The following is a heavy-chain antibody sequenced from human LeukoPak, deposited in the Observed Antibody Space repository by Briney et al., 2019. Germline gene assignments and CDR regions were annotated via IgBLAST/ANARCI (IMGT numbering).Heavy chain of an antibody. J-gene: IGHJ4*02. V-gene: IGHV3-33*01. CDR2: IWYDGSSK. D-gene: IGHD3-3*01. CDR1: GCTFNSYG. Sequence: GGSLRLSCAASGCTFNSYGMHWVRQAPGKGLEWVAVIWYDGSSKYYAASVKGRFTISRDNSKNTLDLQMNSLRAEDTAVYYCARSVDFWSGYQDYWGQGTLVTVSS. CDR3: ARSVDFWSGYQDY.